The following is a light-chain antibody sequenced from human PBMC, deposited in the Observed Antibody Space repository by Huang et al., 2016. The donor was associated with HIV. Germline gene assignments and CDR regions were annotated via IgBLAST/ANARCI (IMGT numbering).Light chain of an antibody. Sequence: EIVLTQSPATLSVSPGERATLSCRASQSVSSNLAWYQQKPGQAPRLLIYDTSTRATGIPARFSGSGSGTEFTLTISSLQSEDFAIYYCHQFSNWPPVFGPGTKVDIK. CDR1: QSVSSN. CDR3: HQFSNWPPV. J-gene: IGKJ3*01. CDR2: DTS. V-gene: IGKV3-15*01.